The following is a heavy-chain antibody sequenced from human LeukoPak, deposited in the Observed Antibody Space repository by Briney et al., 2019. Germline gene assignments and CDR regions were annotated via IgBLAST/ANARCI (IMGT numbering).Heavy chain of an antibody. V-gene: IGHV4-59*08. CDR3: ARTDCSGGSCYDAFDI. Sequence: PSETLSLTCTVSGGSISSYYWSWIRQPPGKGLERIGYIYYSGSTNYNPSLKSRVTISVDTSKNQFSLKLSSVTAADTAVYYCARTDCSGGSCYDAFDIWGQGTMVTVSS. CDR2: IYYSGST. D-gene: IGHD2-15*01. J-gene: IGHJ3*02. CDR1: GGSISSYY.